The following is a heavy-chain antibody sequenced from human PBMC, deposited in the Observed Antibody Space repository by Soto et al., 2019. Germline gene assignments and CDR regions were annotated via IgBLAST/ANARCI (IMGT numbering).Heavy chain of an antibody. Sequence: QVHLQQWGAGLLKPSETLSLTCGVYGGSFGTSYWYWIRQSPEKGLEWIGEINHNGGSNYNPSLKTRVTISIDMSENQFSLKLTPVAAADTAVYDCARVTRFPDAFDIWGQGTPVIVSS. CDR1: GGSFGTSY. V-gene: IGHV4-34*01. CDR2: INHNGGS. J-gene: IGHJ3*02. CDR3: ARVTRFPDAFDI.